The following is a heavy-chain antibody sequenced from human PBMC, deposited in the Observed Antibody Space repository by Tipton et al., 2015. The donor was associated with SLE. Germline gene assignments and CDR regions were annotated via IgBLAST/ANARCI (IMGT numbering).Heavy chain of an antibody. CDR3: ARHPPGPPLAGWFDP. V-gene: IGHV4-59*08. CDR2: LSYSGST. CDR1: GGSLSSYY. Sequence: TLSLTCTVSGGSLSSYYWSWIRQSPEKGLEWIGYLSYSGSTNYNPSLESRVTISVDTSKNQFFLKVNSMTAADTAIYYCARHPPGPPLAGWFDPWGQGTLVTVSS. J-gene: IGHJ5*02.